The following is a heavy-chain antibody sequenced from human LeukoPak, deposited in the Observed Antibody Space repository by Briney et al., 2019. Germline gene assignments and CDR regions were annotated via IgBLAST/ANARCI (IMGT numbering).Heavy chain of an antibody. CDR1: GGTFSSYA. Sequence: SVKVSCKASGGTFSSYAISWVRQAPGQGLEWMGGIIPIFGTANYAQKFQGRVTITADESTSAAYMELSSLRSEDTAVYYCARSERDATVTTDYWGQGTLVTVSS. CDR2: IIPIFGTA. J-gene: IGHJ4*02. CDR3: ARSERDATVTTDY. D-gene: IGHD4-17*01. V-gene: IGHV1-69*13.